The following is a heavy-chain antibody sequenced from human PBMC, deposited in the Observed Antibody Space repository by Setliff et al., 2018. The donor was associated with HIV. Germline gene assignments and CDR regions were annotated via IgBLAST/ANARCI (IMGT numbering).Heavy chain of an antibody. CDR2: ILSTGERT. V-gene: IGHV3-23*01. CDR1: GFTFSNYA. J-gene: IGHJ4*02. CDR3: AIEDGCGGHYHS. D-gene: IGHD2-21*01. Sequence: GGSLRLSCAASGFTFSNYAMSWVRQAPGEGLEWVSAILSTGERTFYADSVKGRFTISRDNSKNTVYLQMNSLRAEDTAEYYCAIEDGCGGHYHSWGQGTLVTVSS.